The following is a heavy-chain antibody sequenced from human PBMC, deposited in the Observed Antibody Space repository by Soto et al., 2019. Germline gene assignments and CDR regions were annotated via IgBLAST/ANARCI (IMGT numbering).Heavy chain of an antibody. D-gene: IGHD2-2*01. CDR1: GFTFSSYA. Sequence: SGGSLRLSCSASGFTFSSYAMHWVRQAPGEGLECVSTISVNGGNTHYADSVKGRFTISRDNSKNTLYLQMSSLRGEDTAVYYCAINPFSSDAFDIWGQGTMVTVSS. CDR3: AINPFSSDAFDI. J-gene: IGHJ3*02. CDR2: ISVNGGNT. V-gene: IGHV3-64*04.